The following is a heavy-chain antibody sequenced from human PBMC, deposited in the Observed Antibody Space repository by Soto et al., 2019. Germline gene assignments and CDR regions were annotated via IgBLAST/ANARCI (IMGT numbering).Heavy chain of an antibody. D-gene: IGHD4-17*01. Sequence: QVPLVQSGAEVKKPGASVKVSCKASGYDFSNYGISWVRQAPGQGLEWMGWISPYSGESNYAQKFQGRLTVTLDTSTSTVYMELGSLRSDDTAVFYCARASRGDYCMADSWYSDYRGQGTLVTVSS. CDR1: GYDFSNYG. CDR2: ISPYSGES. V-gene: IGHV1-18*01. J-gene: IGHJ4*02. CDR3: ARASRGDYCMADSWYSDY.